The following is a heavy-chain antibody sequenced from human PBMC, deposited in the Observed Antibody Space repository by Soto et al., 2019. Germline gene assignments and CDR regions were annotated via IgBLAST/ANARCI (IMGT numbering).Heavy chain of an antibody. D-gene: IGHD1-1*01. J-gene: IGHJ4*02. CDR3: ARDSGLSVRTRYFDY. Sequence: QVQLVQSGAEVKKPGASVKVSCKTSGYTFTGYYMHWVRQAPGQGLEWMGGIIPIFGTANYAQKFQGRVTITADESTSTAYMELSSLRSEDTAVYYCARDSGLSVRTRYFDYWGQGTLVTVSS. V-gene: IGHV1-69*01. CDR2: IIPIFGTA. CDR1: GYTFTGYY.